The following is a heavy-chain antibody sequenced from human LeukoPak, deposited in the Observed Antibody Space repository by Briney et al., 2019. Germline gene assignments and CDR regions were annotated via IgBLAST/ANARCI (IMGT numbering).Heavy chain of an antibody. CDR2: IYHSGST. CDR3: AREYYGYGDYGAYFDY. CDR1: GGSISSGGYS. J-gene: IGHJ4*02. V-gene: IGHV4-30-2*01. Sequence: PSQTLSLTCAVSGGSISSGGYSWSWIRQPPGKGLEWIGYIYHSGSTYYNPSLKSRVTISVDRSKNQFSLKLSSVTAADTAVYYCAREYYGYGDYGAYFDYWGQGTLVTVSS. D-gene: IGHD4-17*01.